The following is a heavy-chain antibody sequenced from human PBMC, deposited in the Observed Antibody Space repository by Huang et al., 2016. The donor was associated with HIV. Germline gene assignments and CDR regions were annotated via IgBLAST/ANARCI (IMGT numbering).Heavy chain of an antibody. J-gene: IGHJ4*02. CDR2: IRPSSSFI. D-gene: IGHD6-13*01. V-gene: IGHV3-21*01. Sequence: EVQLVESGGGLVKPGGSLRLSCEASGFSLDSYNMDWVRQTPGKGLQGVSSIRPSSSFIDYADSVKGRFSISRDNAKNSLYLQMNNLRGEDTAVYYCARDRGQQLSPFDSWGQGTLVTVSS. CDR1: GFSLDSYN. CDR3: ARDRGQQLSPFDS.